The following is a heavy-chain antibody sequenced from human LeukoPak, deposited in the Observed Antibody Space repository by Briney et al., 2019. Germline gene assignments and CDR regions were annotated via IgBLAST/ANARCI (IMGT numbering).Heavy chain of an antibody. Sequence: GGSLRLSCAASGFTFSSYSMNRVRQAPGKGLEWVSSISSSSSYIYYADSVKGRFTISRDNAKNSLYLQMNSLRAEDTAVYYCARDQDFDWLLWDFDYWGQGTLVTVSS. CDR1: GFTFSSYS. CDR3: ARDQDFDWLLWDFDY. D-gene: IGHD3-9*01. CDR2: ISSSSSYI. V-gene: IGHV3-21*01. J-gene: IGHJ4*02.